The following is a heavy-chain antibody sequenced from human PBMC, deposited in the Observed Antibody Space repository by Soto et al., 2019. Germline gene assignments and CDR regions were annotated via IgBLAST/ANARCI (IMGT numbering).Heavy chain of an antibody. Sequence: GESLKISCKGSGYSFTSYWVSRVRQMPGKGLEWMGRIDPSDSYTNYSPSFQGHVTISANKSISTAYLQWSSLKASDTAMYYCARHLRDIVVVPTGMGVWGQGTTVTVSS. D-gene: IGHD2-2*01. CDR3: ARHLRDIVVVPTGMGV. J-gene: IGHJ6*02. V-gene: IGHV5-10-1*01. CDR1: GYSFTSYW. CDR2: IDPSDSYT.